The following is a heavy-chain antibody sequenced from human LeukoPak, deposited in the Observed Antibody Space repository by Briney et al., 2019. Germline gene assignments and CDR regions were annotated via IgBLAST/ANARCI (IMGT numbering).Heavy chain of an antibody. CDR3: AKEQSPFPMIVSGPNADDY. Sequence: PGGSLRLSCAASGFTFSSYAMSWVRQAPGKGLEWVSIISGSGGSTYYADSVKGRFTISRDNSKNTLYLQMNSLRAEDTAVYYCAKEQSPFPMIVSGPNADDYWGQGTLVTVSS. D-gene: IGHD3-22*01. J-gene: IGHJ4*02. CDR2: ISGSGGST. V-gene: IGHV3-23*01. CDR1: GFTFSSYA.